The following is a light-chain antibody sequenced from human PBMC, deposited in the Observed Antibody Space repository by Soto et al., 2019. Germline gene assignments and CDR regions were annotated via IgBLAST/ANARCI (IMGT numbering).Light chain of an antibody. CDR1: QRISSN. J-gene: IGKJ2*01. V-gene: IGKV3D-15*01. Sequence: EIVMTQSPDTLSVSPGERATLSCRASQRISSNLAWYQQKPGQAPRLLIYGASTRATGVPARFSGSGSETDFTLTISNLQSEDCAVYYCQHYNNWPPYTFGQGTKVDI. CDR3: QHYNNWPPYT. CDR2: GAS.